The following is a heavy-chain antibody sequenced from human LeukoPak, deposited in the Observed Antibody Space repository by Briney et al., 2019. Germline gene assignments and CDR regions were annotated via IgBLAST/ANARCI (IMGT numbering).Heavy chain of an antibody. Sequence: TSETLSLTCTVSGGSISSSSYYWGWIRQPPGKGLEWIGSIYYSGSTYYNPSLKSRVTISVDKSKNQFSLKLSSVTAADTAVYYCARVRRGYSGYDTPVWYYGMDVWGQGTTVTVSS. CDR2: IYYSGST. V-gene: IGHV4-39*07. D-gene: IGHD5-12*01. CDR3: ARVRRGYSGYDTPVWYYGMDV. CDR1: GGSISSSSYY. J-gene: IGHJ6*02.